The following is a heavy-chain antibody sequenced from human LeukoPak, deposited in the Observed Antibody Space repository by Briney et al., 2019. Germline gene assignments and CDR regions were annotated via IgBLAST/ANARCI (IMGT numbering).Heavy chain of an antibody. J-gene: IGHJ5*02. D-gene: IGHD3-10*01. V-gene: IGHV4-59*12. CDR2: ICYSGST. CDR3: ARDSGTTGEVKFDP. CDR1: GGSISSYY. Sequence: SETLSLTCTVSGGSISSYYWSWIRQPPGKGLEWIGYICYSGSTNYNPSLKSRVTISVDTSKNQFSLRLNSVTAADTAVYYCARDSGTTGEVKFDPWGQGTLVTVSS.